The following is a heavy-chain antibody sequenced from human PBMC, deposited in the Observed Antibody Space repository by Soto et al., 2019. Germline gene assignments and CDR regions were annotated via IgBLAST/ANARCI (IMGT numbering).Heavy chain of an antibody. V-gene: IGHV1-46*01. J-gene: IGHJ4*02. CDR2: VNPSGGHT. CDR1: GDTFTDYY. CDR3: XRXXXXXXXXAALDY. Sequence: QVQLMQSGAEVKKPGASVKVSCKASGDTFTDYYIHWVRQAPGQGLEWMGTVNPSGGHTTYAQHFLGRVTMTRDTSTSTLYMELTSLTSDDTAVYYXXRXXXXXXXXAALDYWGQGTLVTVSS.